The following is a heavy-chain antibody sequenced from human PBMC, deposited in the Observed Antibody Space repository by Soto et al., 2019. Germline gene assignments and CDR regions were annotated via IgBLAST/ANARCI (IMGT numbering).Heavy chain of an antibody. Sequence: ASVKVSCKASGGTFSSYAISWVRQAPGQGLEWMGGIIPIFGTANYAQKFQGRVAITADESTSTAYMELSSLRSEDTAVYYCARDPDGVGNAFDIWGQGTMVTVSS. V-gene: IGHV1-69*13. CDR2: IIPIFGTA. J-gene: IGHJ3*02. CDR1: GGTFSSYA. CDR3: ARDPDGVGNAFDI. D-gene: IGHD3-10*01.